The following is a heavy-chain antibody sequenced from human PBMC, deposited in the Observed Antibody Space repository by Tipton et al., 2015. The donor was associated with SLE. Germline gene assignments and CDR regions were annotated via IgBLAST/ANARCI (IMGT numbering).Heavy chain of an antibody. CDR2: IKTDGSDT. Sequence: LRLSCEASEFVGSNFWMHWVRQAPGKGLMWVSRIKTDGSDTSYADSVKGRFTISRDNAKNTLHLQMNSLRAEDTGLYYCVVESATAVGGGQGTLVTVSS. D-gene: IGHD2-21*02. CDR3: VVESATAVG. CDR1: EFVGSNFW. J-gene: IGHJ4*02. V-gene: IGHV3-74*01.